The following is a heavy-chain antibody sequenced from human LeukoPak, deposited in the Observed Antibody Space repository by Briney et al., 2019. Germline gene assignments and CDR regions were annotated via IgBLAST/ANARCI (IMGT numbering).Heavy chain of an antibody. D-gene: IGHD6-19*01. CDR2: IYYSGST. Sequence: KPSQTLSLTCTVSGGSISSGGYYWSWIRQHPGKGLEWIGYIYYSGSTYYNPSLKSRVTISVDTSKNQFSLKLSSVTAADTAVYCCARAAGIAVAGIVWFDPWGQGTLVTVSS. V-gene: IGHV4-31*03. CDR1: GGSISSGGYY. CDR3: ARAAGIAVAGIVWFDP. J-gene: IGHJ5*02.